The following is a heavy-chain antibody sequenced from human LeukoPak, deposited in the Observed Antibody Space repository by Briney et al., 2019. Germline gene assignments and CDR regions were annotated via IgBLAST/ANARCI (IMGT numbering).Heavy chain of an antibody. V-gene: IGHV3-74*01. J-gene: IGHJ4*02. CDR1: GFTLCSHW. CDR2: INTDGSTT. D-gene: IGHD5-18*01. Sequence: PGGSLRLSCAASGFTLCSHWMHWVRQAPGEGLVWVSRINTDGSTTTYADSVKGRFTISRDNAKHTLYLQMNSLRAEDTAGYSSTSQWIYLWEIWGQGTLVTVS. CDR3: TSQWIYLWEI.